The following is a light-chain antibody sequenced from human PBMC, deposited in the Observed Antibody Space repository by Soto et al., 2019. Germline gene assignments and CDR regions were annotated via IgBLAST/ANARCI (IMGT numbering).Light chain of an antibody. CDR2: VNT. Sequence: QSVLTQPPSVSGAPGQRVTISCTGSSPKFGARFEVHWYRHLPGTAPKLLISVNTNGPSGVADRFSGSKSGTSASLAIAGLRAEDEADYYCQSYDSSLAGFVFGTGTKLTVL. V-gene: IGLV1-40*01. CDR3: QSYDSSLAGFV. CDR1: SPKFGARFE. J-gene: IGLJ1*01.